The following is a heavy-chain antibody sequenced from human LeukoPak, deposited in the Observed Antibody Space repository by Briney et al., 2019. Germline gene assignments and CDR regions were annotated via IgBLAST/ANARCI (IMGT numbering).Heavy chain of an antibody. Sequence: GGSLRLSCAASGFTFSSYAMTWVRQAPGKGLEWVADIKQDGSEKYYVDSVKGRFTISRQNAKNSLFLQMNSLRAEDTAVYYCARHRSGGSQDDAFDIWGQGTMVTVSS. V-gene: IGHV3-7*01. CDR2: IKQDGSEK. CDR3: ARHRSGGSQDDAFDI. CDR1: GFTFSSYA. J-gene: IGHJ3*02. D-gene: IGHD2-15*01.